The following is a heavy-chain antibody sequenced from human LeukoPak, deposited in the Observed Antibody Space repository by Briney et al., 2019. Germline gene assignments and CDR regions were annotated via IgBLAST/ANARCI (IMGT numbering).Heavy chain of an antibody. J-gene: IGHJ4*02. CDR3: AREAQLPDY. Sequence: SETLSLTCTVSGGSISGYYWSWIRQPPGKGLEWIGEINHSGSTNYNPSLKSRVTISVDTSKNQFSLKLSSVTAADTAVYYCAREAQLPDYWGQGTLVTVSS. CDR2: INHSGST. D-gene: IGHD2-2*01. CDR1: GGSISGYY. V-gene: IGHV4-34*01.